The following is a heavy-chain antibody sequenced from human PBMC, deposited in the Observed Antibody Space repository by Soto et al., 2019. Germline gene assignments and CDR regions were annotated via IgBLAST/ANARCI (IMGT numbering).Heavy chain of an antibody. J-gene: IGHJ4*02. V-gene: IGHV3-23*01. CDR1: GFTFSDYA. CDR3: AKGVSSSSCYACFDC. CDR2: ISGGGGT. Sequence: EVKLLESGGGLVQPGGSLRLSCAASGFTFSDYAMSWVRQAPGRGLEWVSGISGGGGTSYANSVKGRFTISRDNSKSTLYLQMNSLRAEDTAMYYCAKGVSSSSCYACFDCWGQGTLVTVSS. D-gene: IGHD2-2*01.